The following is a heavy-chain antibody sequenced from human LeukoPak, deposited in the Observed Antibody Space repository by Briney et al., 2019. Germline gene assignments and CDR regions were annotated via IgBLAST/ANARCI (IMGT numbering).Heavy chain of an antibody. Sequence: KPSETLSLTCTVSNAVSDGSISRYYWSWIRQSPGKGLEWIGYVQNNGRTFYNPSLKSRGTISLDTSKNQVSLKLTSVTAVDTAVYYCARNFARNSGDYGNDAFDIWGQGTMVAVSS. CDR1: NAVSDGSISRYY. D-gene: IGHD4-17*01. CDR2: VQNNGRT. J-gene: IGHJ3*02. CDR3: ARNFARNSGDYGNDAFDI. V-gene: IGHV4-59*01.